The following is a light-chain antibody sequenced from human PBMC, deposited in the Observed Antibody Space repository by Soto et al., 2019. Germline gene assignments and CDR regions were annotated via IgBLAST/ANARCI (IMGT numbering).Light chain of an antibody. Sequence: QSVLTQPPSASGTPGQRVTISCSGSSSNIGSNYVYWYQQLPGTAPKLLIYRNNQRPSGVPARFSGSKSGTSASLAISGLRSEDEADYYCAAWDASLSAHYVFGTGTKLTVL. CDR1: SSNIGSNY. V-gene: IGLV1-47*01. CDR3: AAWDASLSAHYV. CDR2: RNN. J-gene: IGLJ1*01.